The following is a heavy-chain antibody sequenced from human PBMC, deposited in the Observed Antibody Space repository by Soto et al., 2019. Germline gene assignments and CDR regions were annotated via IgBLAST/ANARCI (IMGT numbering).Heavy chain of an antibody. V-gene: IGHV3-7*01. J-gene: IGHJ6*02. CDR3: ARDRYSYYDFWSGSLPYYYYGMDV. Sequence: GGSLGLSCAAYGLTFSSYWMSWVRQAPGKGLEWVANIKQDGSEKYYVDSVKGRFTISRDNAKNSLYLQMNSLRAEDTAVYYCARDRYSYYDFWSGSLPYYYYGMDVWGQGTTVTVSS. CDR2: IKQDGSEK. CDR1: GLTFSSYW. D-gene: IGHD3-3*01.